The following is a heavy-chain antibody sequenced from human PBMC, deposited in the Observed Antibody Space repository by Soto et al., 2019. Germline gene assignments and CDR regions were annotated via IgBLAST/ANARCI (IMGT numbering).Heavy chain of an antibody. CDR3: ARDGDGRMTTNPYYYNGMDV. J-gene: IGHJ6*02. CDR1: GGSINGYY. D-gene: IGHD4-4*01. V-gene: IGHV4-59*01. CDR2: MFYSGSI. Sequence: SETLSLTCTVSGGSINGYYWSWIRQPPGKGLEWIGYMFYSGSIQYNPSLKSRVSISIDTSRTQLSLRLSSVTAADTAVYYCARDGDGRMTTNPYYYNGMDVWGQGTSVTVSS.